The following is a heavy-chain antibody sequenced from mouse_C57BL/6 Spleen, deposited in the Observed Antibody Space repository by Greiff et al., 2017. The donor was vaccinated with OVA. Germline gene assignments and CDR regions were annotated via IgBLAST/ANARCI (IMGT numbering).Heavy chain of an antibody. CDR3: AISYFATVVPFDV. V-gene: IGHV1-74*01. CDR2: FHPSDSDT. Sequence: VQLQQPGAELVKPGASVKVSCKASGYTFTSYWMHWVKQRPGQGLEWIGRFHPSDSDTNYNQKFKGKATLTVDKSSSTAYMQLSSLTSEDSAVYYCAISYFATVVPFDVWGTGTTVTVSS. J-gene: IGHJ1*03. D-gene: IGHD1-1*01. CDR1: GYTFTSYW.